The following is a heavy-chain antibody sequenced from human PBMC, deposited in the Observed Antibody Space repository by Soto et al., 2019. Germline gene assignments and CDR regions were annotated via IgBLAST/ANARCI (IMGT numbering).Heavy chain of an antibody. V-gene: IGHV3-23*01. D-gene: IGHD3-3*01. J-gene: IGHJ4*02. CDR3: AKESEGANYDFWSGYSFDS. CDR1: GFSFSSYA. CDR2: ISSSGTST. Sequence: EVHLLESGGGLVQPGGSLRLSCAASGFSFSSYAVSWVRQAPGKGLEWVSAISSSGTSTFYADSVRGRFTISRDTSRKTLNLEMNTLRAEDTAFYYCAKESEGANYDFWSGYSFDSWGQGTLVTVAS.